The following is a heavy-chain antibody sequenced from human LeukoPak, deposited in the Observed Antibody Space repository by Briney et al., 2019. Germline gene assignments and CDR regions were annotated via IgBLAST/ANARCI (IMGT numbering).Heavy chain of an antibody. Sequence: GGSLRLSCAASGFTFSSYGMHWVRQAPGKGLEWVAFIRYDGSNKYYADSVKGRFTISRDNSKNTLYLQMNSLRAEDTAVYYCARSLEAAPNYYYYYMDVWGKGTTVTVSS. CDR2: IRYDGSNK. V-gene: IGHV3-30*02. CDR3: ARSLEAAPNYYYYYMDV. J-gene: IGHJ6*03. CDR1: GFTFSSYG. D-gene: IGHD1-1*01.